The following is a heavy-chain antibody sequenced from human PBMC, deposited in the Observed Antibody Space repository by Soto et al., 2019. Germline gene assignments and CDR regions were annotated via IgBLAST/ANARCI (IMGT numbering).Heavy chain of an antibody. CDR3: ARDDRPDYDILTGYSPYYYYGMDV. CDR1: GFTFSSYG. CDR2: IWYDGSNK. Sequence: GGSLRLSCAASGFTFSSYGMHWVRQAPGKGLEWVAVIWYDGSNKYYADSVKGRFTISRDNSKNTLYLQMNSLRAEDTAVYYCARDDRPDYDILTGYSPYYYYGMDVWGQGTTVTVSS. V-gene: IGHV3-33*01. D-gene: IGHD3-9*01. J-gene: IGHJ6*02.